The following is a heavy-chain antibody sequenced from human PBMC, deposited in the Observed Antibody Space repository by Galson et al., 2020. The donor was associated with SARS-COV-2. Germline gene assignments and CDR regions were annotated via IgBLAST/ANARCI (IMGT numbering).Heavy chain of an antibody. V-gene: IGHV3-30*03. Sequence: GGSLRLSCEASGFTLSTYGMHWVRQAPGKGLEWVAVISYDETNKFYGDSVKGRFTISRDSSKNTVYLQMNSLRTEDTAVYYCARDGRTSMIHGGINNWFDPWGQGTLVTVSA. CDR1: GFTLSTYG. CDR2: ISYDETNK. D-gene: IGHD3-22*01. CDR3: ARDGRTSMIHGGINNWFDP. J-gene: IGHJ5*02.